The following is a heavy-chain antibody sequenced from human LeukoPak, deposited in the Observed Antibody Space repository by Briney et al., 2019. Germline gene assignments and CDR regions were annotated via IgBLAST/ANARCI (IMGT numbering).Heavy chain of an antibody. D-gene: IGHD2-21*02. CDR3: ARVFFFIVMVTGGEHWFDP. CDR2: IYYSGST. Sequence: PSETLSLTCTVSGGSISSYYWGWIRQPPGKGLEWIGSIYYSGSTYYNPSLKSRVTISVDTSKNQFSLKLSSVTAADTAVYYCARVFFFIVMVTGGEHWFDPWGQGTLVTVSS. CDR1: GGSISSYY. V-gene: IGHV4-39*07. J-gene: IGHJ5*02.